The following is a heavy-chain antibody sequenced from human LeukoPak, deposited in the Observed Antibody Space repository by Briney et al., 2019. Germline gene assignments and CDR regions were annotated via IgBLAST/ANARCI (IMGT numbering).Heavy chain of an antibody. J-gene: IGHJ6*03. CDR3: ARVPLDGWEPRGYYYYYMDV. V-gene: IGHV3-21*01. D-gene: IGHD1-26*01. CDR2: ISSSSSYI. CDR1: GYSISSGYY. Sequence: KPSETLSLTCTVSGYSISSGYYWGWIRQPPGKGLEWVSSISSSSSYIYYADSVKGRFTISRDNAKNSLYLQMNSLRAEDTAVYYCARVPLDGWEPRGYYYYYMDVWGKGTTVTISS.